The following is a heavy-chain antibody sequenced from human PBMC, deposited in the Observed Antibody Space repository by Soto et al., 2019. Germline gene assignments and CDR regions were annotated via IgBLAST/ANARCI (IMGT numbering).Heavy chain of an antibody. V-gene: IGHV3-30*18. Sequence: PGGSLRLSCAASGFTFSTYGMHWVRQAPGKGLEWVAVISYGVSNKDYADSVKGRFTISRDNSQYTLYLQMNSLRAEDTAVYYCAKDRGHSSRWDTFLPGMDLWGQGTTVTVS. J-gene: IGHJ6*02. D-gene: IGHD6-13*01. CDR3: AKDRGHSSRWDTFLPGMDL. CDR1: GFTFSTYG. CDR2: ISYGVSNK.